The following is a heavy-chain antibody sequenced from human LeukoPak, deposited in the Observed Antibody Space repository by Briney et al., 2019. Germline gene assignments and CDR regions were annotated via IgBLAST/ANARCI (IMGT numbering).Heavy chain of an antibody. V-gene: IGHV4-39*01. CDR1: GGSISSSSYY. J-gene: IGHJ4*02. D-gene: IGHD6-19*01. CDR3: ASDSGTGYSSGWYLDY. CDR2: IYYSGST. Sequence: PSETLSLTCTVSGGSISSSSYYWGWIRQPPGTGLEWLGSIYYSGSTYYNPSLKSRVTISVDTSKNQFSLKLSSVTAADTAVYYCASDSGTGYSSGWYLDYWGQGTLVTVSS.